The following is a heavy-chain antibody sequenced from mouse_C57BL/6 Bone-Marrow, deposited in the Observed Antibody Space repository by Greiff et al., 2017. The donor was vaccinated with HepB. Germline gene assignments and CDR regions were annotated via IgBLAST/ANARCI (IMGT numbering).Heavy chain of an antibody. Sequence: QVQLQQPGPELVKPGASVKISCKASGYAFSSSWMNWVKQRPGKGLEWIGRIYPGDGDTNYNGKFKGKATLTADKSSSTAYMQLSSLTSEDSAVYFCASITTVVATDYAMDYWGQGTSVTVSS. CDR1: GYAFSSSW. J-gene: IGHJ4*01. CDR3: ASITTVVATDYAMDY. V-gene: IGHV1-82*01. CDR2: IYPGDGDT. D-gene: IGHD1-1*01.